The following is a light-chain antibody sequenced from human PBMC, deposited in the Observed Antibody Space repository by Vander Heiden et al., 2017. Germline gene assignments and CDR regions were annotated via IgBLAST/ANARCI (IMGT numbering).Light chain of an antibody. Sequence: AIRMTQSPSSFSASTADRVTITSLASQGISSYLAWYQQKPGKAPKLLIYAASTLQSGVPSRFSGSGSGTDFTLTISCLQSEDFATYYCQQYYSYPRTFGQGTKVEIK. CDR1: QGISSY. CDR3: QQYYSYPRT. V-gene: IGKV1-8*01. J-gene: IGKJ1*01. CDR2: AAS.